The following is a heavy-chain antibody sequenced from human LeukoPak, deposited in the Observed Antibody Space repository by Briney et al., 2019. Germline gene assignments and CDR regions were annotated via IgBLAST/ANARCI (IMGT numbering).Heavy chain of an antibody. CDR3: AKYRFGDFDYYPDLDY. J-gene: IGHJ4*02. CDR2: IRYDESKK. D-gene: IGHD3-10*01. CDR1: GFTFRTFG. Sequence: TGGSLRLSCAASGFTFRTFGMHWVRQAPGQGLEWVAFIRYDESKKYYADSVKGRFTISRDNSKNTLYLQMNSLRPEDTAVYYCAKYRFGDFDYYPDLDYWGQGTLVTVSS. V-gene: IGHV3-30*02.